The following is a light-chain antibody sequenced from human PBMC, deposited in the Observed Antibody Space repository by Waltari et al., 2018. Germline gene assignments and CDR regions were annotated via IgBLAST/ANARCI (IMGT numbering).Light chain of an antibody. CDR1: SSDVGGYHY. Sequence: QSALTQPASVSGSPGQSITMSCTGTSSDVGGYHYVSWYQQYPGKAPKLMIYDVSQRPSWVSNRFSGSKSGNTASLTISGLQAEDGADYYCSSYTSSNTLVFGVGTKLTVL. J-gene: IGLJ3*02. CDR3: SSYTSSNTLV. V-gene: IGLV2-14*01. CDR2: DVS.